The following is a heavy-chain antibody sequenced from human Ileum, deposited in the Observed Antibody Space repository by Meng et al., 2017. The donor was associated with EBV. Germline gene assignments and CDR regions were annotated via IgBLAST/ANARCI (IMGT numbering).Heavy chain of an antibody. V-gene: IGHV4-4*02. CDR1: GDSISSDIW. Sequence: QVQRQESGPGLVKPSGPLSLTCTVSGDSISSDIWWSWVRQPPGKGLEWIGEVYHRGDTNYNPSLKSRVDISVDKSKNQFYLSLFSVTAADTAVYYCGRDQGRELINHWGQGTLVTVSS. D-gene: IGHD1-7*01. J-gene: IGHJ4*02. CDR2: VYHRGDT. CDR3: GRDQGRELINH.